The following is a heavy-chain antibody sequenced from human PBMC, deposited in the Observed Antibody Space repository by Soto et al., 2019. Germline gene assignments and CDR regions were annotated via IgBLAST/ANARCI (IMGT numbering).Heavy chain of an antibody. J-gene: IGHJ5*02. CDR2: SSSSSSTI. Sequence: PGGSLRLSCAASGFTFSSYSMNWVRQAPGKGLEWVSYSSSSSSTIYYADSVKGRFTISRDNAKNSLYLQMNSLRDEDTAVYCCVPGTFDPWGQGTLVTVSS. V-gene: IGHV3-48*02. CDR3: VPGTFDP. CDR1: GFTFSSYS.